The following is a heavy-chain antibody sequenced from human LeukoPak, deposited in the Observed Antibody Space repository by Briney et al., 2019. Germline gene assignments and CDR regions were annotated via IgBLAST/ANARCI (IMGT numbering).Heavy chain of an antibody. J-gene: IGHJ4*02. CDR3: AREDPISGSYGY. CDR1: GYTFIGYY. V-gene: IGHV1-2*02. D-gene: IGHD1-26*01. CDR2: INPNSGGT. Sequence: ASVKVSCKASGYTFIGYYMHWVRQAPGQGLEWMGWINPNSGGTNYAQKFQGRVTMTRDTSISTAYMELRSLRSDDTAVYYCAREDPISGSYGYWGQGTLVTVSS.